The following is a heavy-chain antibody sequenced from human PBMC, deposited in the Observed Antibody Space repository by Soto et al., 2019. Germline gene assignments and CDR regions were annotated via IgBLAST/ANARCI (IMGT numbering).Heavy chain of an antibody. CDR2: TYYRSRWYN. CDR1: WRGSAYITSV. D-gene: IGHD1-7*01. CDR3: AGTTSHQWYYMDV. J-gene: IGHJ6*03. V-gene: IGHV6-1*01. Sequence: VICGISWRGSAYITSVCEWLRLSPSRGLEWLARTYYRSRWYNDYAVSVRSRITVNPDTSKNQFSLQLTSVTPEDTAVYYCAGTTSHQWYYMDVWGKGTTVTVSS.